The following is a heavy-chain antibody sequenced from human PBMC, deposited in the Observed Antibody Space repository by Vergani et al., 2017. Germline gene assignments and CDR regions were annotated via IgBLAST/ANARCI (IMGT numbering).Heavy chain of an antibody. CDR2: INHSGST. D-gene: IGHD4-23*01. CDR3: ARGTVVTTMRSSRRYNWFDP. J-gene: IGHJ5*02. Sequence: QVQLQQWGAGLLKPSETLSLTCAVYGGSFSGYYWSWIRQPPGKGLEWIGEINHSGSTNYNPSLKSRVTISVDTSKNQFSLMLRSVTAADTAVYYCARGTVVTTMRSSRRYNWFDPWGQGTLVTVSS. V-gene: IGHV4-34*01. CDR1: GGSFSGYY.